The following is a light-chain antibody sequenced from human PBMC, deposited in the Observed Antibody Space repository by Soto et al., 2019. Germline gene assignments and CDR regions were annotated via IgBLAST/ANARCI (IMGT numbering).Light chain of an antibody. V-gene: IGLV2-23*02. Sequence: QSVLTQPASVSGSPGQSITISCTGTNSDVGSYNLVSWYQQPPGKAPKLMIYEVGKRPSGVSNRFSGSKSGNTASLTISGLQPEDEADYYCFSYAGPSTWVFGGGTKVTVL. CDR2: EVG. CDR3: FSYAGPSTWV. J-gene: IGLJ3*02. CDR1: NSDVGSYNL.